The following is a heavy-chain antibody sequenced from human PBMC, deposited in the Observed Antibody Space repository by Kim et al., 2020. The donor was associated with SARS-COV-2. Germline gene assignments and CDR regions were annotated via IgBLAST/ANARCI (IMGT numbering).Heavy chain of an antibody. D-gene: IGHD4-4*01. Sequence: SETLSLTCTVSGGSISSYYWSWIRQPPGKGLEWIGYIYYSGSTNYNPSLKSRVTISVDTSKNQFSLKLSSVTAADTAVYYCAREGHGNYGLIDYWGQGTLVTVSS. J-gene: IGHJ4*02. CDR3: AREGHGNYGLIDY. CDR1: GGSISSYY. V-gene: IGHV4-59*01. CDR2: IYYSGST.